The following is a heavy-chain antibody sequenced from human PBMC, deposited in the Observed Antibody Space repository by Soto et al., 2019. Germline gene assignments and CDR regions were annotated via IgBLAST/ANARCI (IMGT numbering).Heavy chain of an antibody. CDR1: GFSFTNFA. CDR3: AKDDFTDRGDDYFDY. CDR2: IGASGDIT. J-gene: IGHJ4*02. V-gene: IGHV3-23*01. Sequence: GSLGLSCAASGFSFTNFAMSWVRQAPGKGLEWVAGIGASGDITWYADSVKGRLSISRDNSKNTLYLQLNSLRFEDTAVYYCAKDDFTDRGDDYFDYWGPGTLVTVSS. D-gene: IGHD2-21*02.